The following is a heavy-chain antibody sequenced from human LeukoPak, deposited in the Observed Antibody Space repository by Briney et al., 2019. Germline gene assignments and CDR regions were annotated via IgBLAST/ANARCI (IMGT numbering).Heavy chain of an antibody. V-gene: IGHV4-39*02. J-gene: IGHJ4*02. D-gene: IGHD3-10*01. Sequence: PSETLSLTCTVSGGSISNTFYYWGWIRQPPGKGLEWIGSINYSGSTYYNPSLKSRVTISVDTSKNQLSLRLSSVAAADTAVYYCARDMGPMEYYFDYWGQGTLVTVSS. CDR3: ARDMGPMEYYFDY. CDR1: GGSISNTFYY. CDR2: INYSGST.